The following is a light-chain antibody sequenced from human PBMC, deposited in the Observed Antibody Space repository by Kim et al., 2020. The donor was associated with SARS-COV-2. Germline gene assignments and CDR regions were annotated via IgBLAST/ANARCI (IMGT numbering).Light chain of an antibody. CDR2: QDS. CDR3: QAWDSSTVV. CDR1: KLGDRY. V-gene: IGLV3-1*01. J-gene: IGLJ2*01. Sequence: SVSPGQTASITCSGDKLGDRYACWYQQKPGQSPVLVMYQDSKRPSGIPERFSGSNSGNTATLTISGTQATDEAEYYCQAWDSSTVVFGGGTQLTVL.